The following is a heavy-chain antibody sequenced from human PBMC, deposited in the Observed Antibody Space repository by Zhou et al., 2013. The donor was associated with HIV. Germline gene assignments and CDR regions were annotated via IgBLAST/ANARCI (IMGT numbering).Heavy chain of an antibody. Sequence: QVQLVQSGVEVKRPGASVKVSCKASGYALTAFGISWVRQAPGQGLEWMGWIIPIFGTANYAQRFQGRVTITADESTSTAYLEMRSLRSEDTAVYYCATIPHLSGGAVDMTAIGGGDYWGRGTRSP. J-gene: IGHJ4*02. CDR2: IIPIFGTA. V-gene: IGHV1-69*13. CDR1: GYALTAFG. D-gene: IGHD3-16*01. CDR3: ATIPHLSGGAVDMTAIGGGDY.